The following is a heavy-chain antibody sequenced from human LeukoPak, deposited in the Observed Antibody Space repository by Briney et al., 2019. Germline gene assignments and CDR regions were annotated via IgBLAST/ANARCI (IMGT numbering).Heavy chain of an antibody. CDR2: INTNTGNP. D-gene: IGHD2-2*01. J-gene: IGHJ4*02. Sequence: ASVKVSCKASGYTFTSYAMNWVRQAPGQGLEWMRWINTNTGNPTYAQGFTGRFVFSLDTSVSTAYLQISSLKAEDTAVYYCARERREQLLPPYTRSVTYFDYWGQGTLVTVSS. CDR1: GYTFTSYA. CDR3: ARERREQLLPPYTRSVTYFDY. V-gene: IGHV7-4-1*02.